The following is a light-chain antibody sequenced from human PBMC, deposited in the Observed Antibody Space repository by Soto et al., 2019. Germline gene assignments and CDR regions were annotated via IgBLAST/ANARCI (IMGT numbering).Light chain of an antibody. V-gene: IGKV1D-16*01. J-gene: IGKJ2*02. CDR2: ATS. CDR1: QDISGW. Sequence: DIQMTQSPSSLSASVGDRVTITCRASQDISGWLAWYQQKPKKAPKSLIYATSTLQSGVPSRISGRRAGTDFTLTITSLQPEDVAPYCCQQYSSYPCTFGQGTELEIK. CDR3: QQYSSYPCT.